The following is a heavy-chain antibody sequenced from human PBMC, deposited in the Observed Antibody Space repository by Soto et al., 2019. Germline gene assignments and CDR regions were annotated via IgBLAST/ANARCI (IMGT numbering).Heavy chain of an antibody. V-gene: IGHV1-69*06. D-gene: IGHD2-2*02. CDR2: IIPIFGTA. Sequence: SVKVSCKASGGTFSSYAISWVRQAPGQGLEWMGGIIPIFGTANYAQKFQGRVTITADKSTSTAYMELSSLRSEDTAVYYCARGVVPAAIGNYYYGMDVWGQGTTVTVSS. J-gene: IGHJ6*02. CDR3: ARGVVPAAIGNYYYGMDV. CDR1: GGTFSSYA.